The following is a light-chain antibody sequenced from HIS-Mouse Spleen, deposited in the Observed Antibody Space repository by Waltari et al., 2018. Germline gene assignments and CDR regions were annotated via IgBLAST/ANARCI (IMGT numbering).Light chain of an antibody. CDR3: QQYNSYSRT. CDR2: KAS. V-gene: IGKV1-5*03. CDR1: QRISSW. J-gene: IGKJ1*01. Sequence: DIQMTQSPSTLSASVGDRVTITCRASQRISSWLAWYQQKPGKDPKLLIYKASSLESGVPSRFSGSGSGTEFTLTISSLQPDDFATYYCQQYNSYSRTFGQGTKVEIK.